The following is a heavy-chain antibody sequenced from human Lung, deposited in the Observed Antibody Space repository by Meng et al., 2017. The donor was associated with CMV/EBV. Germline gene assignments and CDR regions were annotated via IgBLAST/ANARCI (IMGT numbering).Heavy chain of an antibody. CDR3: ARDAGTIAVSGIGDY. CDR2: ISAYNGDT. J-gene: IGHJ4*02. V-gene: IGHV1-18*01. CDR1: GYIFTKYG. Sequence: ASVKVSCKASGYIFTKYGVNWMRQAPGQGPEWMGWISAYNGDTMYAPKGQGRVTMTTDTSTSTAYMELRGLRSDDTAVYYCARDAGTIAVSGIGDYWGQGTXVTVYS. D-gene: IGHD6-19*01.